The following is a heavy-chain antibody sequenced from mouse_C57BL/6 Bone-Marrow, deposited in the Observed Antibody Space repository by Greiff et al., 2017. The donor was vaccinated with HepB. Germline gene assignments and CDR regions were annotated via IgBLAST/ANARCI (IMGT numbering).Heavy chain of an antibody. D-gene: IGHD1-1*01. V-gene: IGHV3-5*01. J-gene: IGHJ2*01. CDR3: ARECFLYYYGSSYGYFDY. CDR2: IYYSGTI. Sequence: VQLKESGPGLVKPSQTVFLTCTVTGISITTGNYRWSWIRQFPGNKLEWIGYIYYSGTITYNPSLTSRTTITRDTPKNQFFLEMNSLTAEDTATYYCARECFLYYYGSSYGYFDYWGQGTTLTVSS. CDR1: GISITTGNYR.